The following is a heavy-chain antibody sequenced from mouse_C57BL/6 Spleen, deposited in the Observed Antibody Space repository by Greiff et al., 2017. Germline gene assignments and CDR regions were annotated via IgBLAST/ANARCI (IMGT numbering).Heavy chain of an antibody. CDR3: ARSYDYGADY. J-gene: IGHJ2*01. CDR1: GYTFTSYW. CDR2: IDPSDSET. V-gene: IGHV1-52*01. D-gene: IGHD2-4*01. Sequence: QVQLKQPGAELVRPGSSVKLSCKASGYTFTSYWMHWVKQRPIQGLEWIGNIDPSDSETHYNQKFKDKATLTVDKSSSTAYMQLSSLTSEDSAVYYCARSYDYGADYWGQGTTLTVSS.